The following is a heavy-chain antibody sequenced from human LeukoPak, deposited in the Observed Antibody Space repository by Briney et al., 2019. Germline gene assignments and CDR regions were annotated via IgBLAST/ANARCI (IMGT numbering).Heavy chain of an antibody. CDR2: IRSKAYGGTT. D-gene: IGHD3-22*01. J-gene: IGHJ3*02. CDR1: GFTFGDYA. CDR3: TRNDSSGYSSDAFDI. V-gene: IGHV3-49*04. Sequence: PGRSLRLSCPASGFTFGDYAMSWVRQAPGKGLEWVGLIRSKAYGGTTEYAASVKGRFTISRDDSKSIAYLQMNSLETEDTAVYYCTRNDSSGYSSDAFDIWGQGTMVTVSS.